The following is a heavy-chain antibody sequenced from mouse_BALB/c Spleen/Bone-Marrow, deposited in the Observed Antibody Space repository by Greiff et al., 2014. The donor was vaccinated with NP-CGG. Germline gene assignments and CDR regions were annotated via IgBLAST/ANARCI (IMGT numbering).Heavy chain of an antibody. CDR2: INPYNDGT. Sequence: LEESGPELVKPGASVKMSCKASGYTFTSYVMHWVKQKPGQGLEWIGYINPYNDGTKYNEKFKGKATLTSDKSSSTAYMELSSLTSEDSAVYYCAREGGYYGSLYAMDYWVKEPQSPSPQ. V-gene: IGHV1-14*01. CDR3: AREGGYYGSLYAMDY. CDR1: GYTFTSYV. D-gene: IGHD1-1*01. J-gene: IGHJ4*01.